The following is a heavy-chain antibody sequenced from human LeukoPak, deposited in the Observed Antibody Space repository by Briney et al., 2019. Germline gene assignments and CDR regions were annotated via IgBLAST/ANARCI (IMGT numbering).Heavy chain of an antibody. J-gene: IGHJ4*02. V-gene: IGHV4-61*02. Sequence: SQTLSLTCTVSGGSISSDSYYWSWIRQPAGKGLEWIGRIYSSGSTNYNPSLKSRVTISIDTSQNQFSLRLSSVTAADTAVYYCAGFVNVGYTWSGEFDYWGQGTLVTVSS. CDR2: IYSSGST. CDR1: GGSISSDSYY. D-gene: IGHD3-3*01. CDR3: AGFVNVGYTWSGEFDY.